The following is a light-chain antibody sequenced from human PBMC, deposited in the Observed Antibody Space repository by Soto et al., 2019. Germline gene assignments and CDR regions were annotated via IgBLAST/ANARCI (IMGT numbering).Light chain of an antibody. Sequence: EIVLTQSPATLSLSPGERATLSCRASQSVSSYLAWYQQKPGQAPRLLIYDASNRATGIPARFSGSGSGTDFTLTISSLEPEDFAVYYRQQRSNWPLFGGGTRVDIK. CDR3: QQRSNWPL. J-gene: IGKJ4*01. CDR1: QSVSSY. CDR2: DAS. V-gene: IGKV3-11*01.